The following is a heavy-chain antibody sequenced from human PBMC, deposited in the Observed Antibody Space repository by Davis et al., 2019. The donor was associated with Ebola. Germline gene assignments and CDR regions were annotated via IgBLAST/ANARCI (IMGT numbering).Heavy chain of an antibody. D-gene: IGHD2-8*02. CDR1: GFTFSSYS. CDR3: ARETLVEDAFDI. Sequence: GESLKISCAASGFTFSSYSMNWVRQAPGKGLEWVANIKQDGSEKYYVDSVKGRFTISRDNAKNSLYLQMSSLRAEDTAVYYCARETLVEDAFDIWGQGTMVTVSS. J-gene: IGHJ3*02. V-gene: IGHV3-7*01. CDR2: IKQDGSEK.